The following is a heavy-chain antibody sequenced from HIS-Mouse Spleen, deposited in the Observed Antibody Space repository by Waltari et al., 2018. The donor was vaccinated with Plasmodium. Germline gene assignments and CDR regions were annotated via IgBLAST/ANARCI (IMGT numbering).Heavy chain of an antibody. Sequence: EVQLVESGGGLVKPGGSLRLSCAASGFTFSSYTMNWVRQAQGKGLEWVSSISSRSSYIYYADSVKGRFTISRDNAKNSLYLQMNSLRAEDTAVYYCARDPPLSITGDLDAFDIWGQGTMVTVSS. CDR2: ISSRSSYI. J-gene: IGHJ3*02. CDR1: GFTFSSYT. CDR3: ARDPPLSITGDLDAFDI. V-gene: IGHV3-21*01. D-gene: IGHD7-27*01.